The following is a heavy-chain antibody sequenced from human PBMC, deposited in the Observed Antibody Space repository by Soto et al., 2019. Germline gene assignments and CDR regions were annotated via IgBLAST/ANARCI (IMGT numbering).Heavy chain of an antibody. CDR1: GGTFSSYA. V-gene: IGHV1-69*13. D-gene: IGHD5-12*01. J-gene: IGHJ4*02. CDR3: ARDPTSGYSGYEDFDY. Sequence: SVKVSCKASGGTFSSYAIGWVRQAPGQGLEWMGGIIPIFGTANYAQKFQGRVTITADESTSTAYMELSSLRSEDTAVYYCARDPTSGYSGYEDFDYWGQGTLVTVSS. CDR2: IIPIFGTA.